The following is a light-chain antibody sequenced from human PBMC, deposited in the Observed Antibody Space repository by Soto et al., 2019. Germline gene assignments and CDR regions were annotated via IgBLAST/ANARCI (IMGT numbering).Light chain of an antibody. V-gene: IGKV3-20*01. Sequence: ESVLTQSPGTLSMSPGERATLSCRASQSVSSSHSAWYQQKPGQAPRLLIYGASRRATGIPDRCSGSGSGTDFNLTISSLEPGDFAVYYCQQDGSSPFTFGPGTEVDI. CDR3: QQDGSSPFT. J-gene: IGKJ3*01. CDR1: QSVSSSH. CDR2: GAS.